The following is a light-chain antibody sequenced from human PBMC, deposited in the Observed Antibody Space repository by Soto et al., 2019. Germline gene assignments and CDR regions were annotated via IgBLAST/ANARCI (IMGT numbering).Light chain of an antibody. CDR1: SSDVGSYNY. CDR3: RSYTSISTRV. Sequence: QSVLTQPASVSGSPGQSITISCTGTSSDVGSYNYVSWYQKHPGKAPKLMIYEVSNRPSGVSNRFSGSKSGNTASLTISGLQAEDEANYYCRSYTSISTRVFGAGTQLTVL. CDR2: EVS. J-gene: IGLJ7*01. V-gene: IGLV2-14*01.